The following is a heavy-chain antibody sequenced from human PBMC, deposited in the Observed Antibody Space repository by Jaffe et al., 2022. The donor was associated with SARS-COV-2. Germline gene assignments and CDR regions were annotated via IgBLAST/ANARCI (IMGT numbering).Heavy chain of an antibody. CDR3: ARVGDGYNRYGMDV. Sequence: EVQLVESGGGLVKPGGSLRLSCAASGFTFSSYSMNWVRQAPGKGLEWVSSISSSSSYIYYADSVKGRFTISRDNAKNSLYLQMNSLRAEDTAVYYCARVGDGYNRYGMDVWGQGTTVTVSS. V-gene: IGHV3-21*01. D-gene: IGHD5-12*01. CDR2: ISSSSSYI. J-gene: IGHJ6*02. CDR1: GFTFSSYS.